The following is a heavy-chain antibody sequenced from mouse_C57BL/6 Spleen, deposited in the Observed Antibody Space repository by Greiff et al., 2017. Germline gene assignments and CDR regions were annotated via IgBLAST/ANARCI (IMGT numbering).Heavy chain of an antibody. J-gene: IGHJ2*01. D-gene: IGHD1-1*01. CDR1: GYTFTDYY. Sequence: VQLQQSGPELVKPGASVKISCKASGYTFTDYYMNWVKQSHGKSLEWIGDINPNNGGTSYNQKFKGKATLTVDKSSSTAYMDLRSLTSDDFAVYYCARGELLFDYWGQGTTLTVSS. CDR2: INPNNGGT. V-gene: IGHV1-26*01. CDR3: ARGELLFDY.